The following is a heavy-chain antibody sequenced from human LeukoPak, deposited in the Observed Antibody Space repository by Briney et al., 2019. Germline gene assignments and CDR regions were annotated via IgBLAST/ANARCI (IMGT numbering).Heavy chain of an antibody. Sequence: ASVKVSCKASGYTFTSYGISWVRQAPGQGLEWMGWISAYNGNTNYAQKLQGRVTMTTDTSTSTAYMELRSLRSDDTAVYYCARASMDYDSSGYYNYYYYYYMDVWGKGTTVTISS. CDR2: ISAYNGNT. J-gene: IGHJ6*03. CDR1: GYTFTSYG. D-gene: IGHD3-22*01. V-gene: IGHV1-18*01. CDR3: ARASMDYDSSGYYNYYYYYYMDV.